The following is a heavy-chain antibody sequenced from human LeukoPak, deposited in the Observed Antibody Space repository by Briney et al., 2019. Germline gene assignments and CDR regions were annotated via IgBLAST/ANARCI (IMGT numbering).Heavy chain of an antibody. CDR2: INHSGST. CDR1: GGSFSGYY. D-gene: IGHD2-15*01. V-gene: IGHV4-34*01. Sequence: SETLSLTCAVYGGSFSGYYWSWIRQPPGKGLEWIGEINHSGSTNYNPSLKSRVTISVDTSKNQFSLKLSSVTAADTAVYYCARDPIAAERSTSKRAATYDYWGQGTLVTVSS. CDR3: ARDPIAAERSTSKRAATYDY. J-gene: IGHJ4*02.